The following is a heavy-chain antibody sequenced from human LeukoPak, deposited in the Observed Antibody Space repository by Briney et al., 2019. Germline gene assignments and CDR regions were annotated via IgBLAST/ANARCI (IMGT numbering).Heavy chain of an antibody. CDR3: ARAESTRFGFFDY. Sequence: SETLSLTCTVSGGSISSYYWSWIRQPPGKGLEWIGYIYYSGSTNYNPSLESRVTISVDTSKNQFSLKLSSVTAADTAVYYCARAESTRFGFFDYWGQGTLVTVSS. D-gene: IGHD3-10*01. V-gene: IGHV4-59*01. J-gene: IGHJ4*02. CDR1: GGSISSYY. CDR2: IYYSGST.